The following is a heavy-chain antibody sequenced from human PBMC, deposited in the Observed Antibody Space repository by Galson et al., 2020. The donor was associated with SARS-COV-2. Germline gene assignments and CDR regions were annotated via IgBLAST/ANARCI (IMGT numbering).Heavy chain of an antibody. CDR3: ARLGSSGSGNYYGLDV. V-gene: IGHV5-51*01. CDR1: GYSFTNYW. CDR2: IWPDDSDT. J-gene: IGHJ6*02. Sequence: GESLKISCKGSGYSFTNYWIGWVRQMPGKGLEWMGIIWPDDSDTRYSPTFQGQVTISADKSISTAYLQGSSLKASDTAMYYCARLGSSGSGNYYGLDVWGQGTTVTVSS. D-gene: IGHD3-10*01.